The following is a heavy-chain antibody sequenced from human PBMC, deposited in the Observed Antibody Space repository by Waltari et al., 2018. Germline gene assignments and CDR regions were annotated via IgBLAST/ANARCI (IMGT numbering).Heavy chain of an antibody. J-gene: IGHJ4*02. CDR1: GFTFTNSA. D-gene: IGHD3-3*01. V-gene: IGHV1-58*01. CDR2: IVVGSGNT. CDR3: AAEPYYDFWSGYSLPDY. Sequence: HMQIVQSGPHVKKPGTSVKVSCKTSGFTFTNSAVQSVRQARGQRLEWIGWIVVGSGNTNYAQKFQERVTITSDMSTSTAYVELSSLRSEDTAVYYCAAEPYYDFWSGYSLPDYWGQGTQVTVSS.